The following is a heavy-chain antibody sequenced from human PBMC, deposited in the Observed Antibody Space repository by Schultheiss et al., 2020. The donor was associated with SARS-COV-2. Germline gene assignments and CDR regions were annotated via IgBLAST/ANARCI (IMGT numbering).Heavy chain of an antibody. V-gene: IGHV3-11*01. CDR3: ARDNTHLGPMDV. Sequence: GESLKISCAASGFAFSDHYMTWIRQAPGKGLEWVSYISGSGGTIYYADSLRGRFIISRDNAKNSLYLQMNSLSAEDSAVYYCARDNTHLGPMDVWGQGTTVTVSS. J-gene: IGHJ6*02. CDR1: GFAFSDHY. CDR2: ISGSGGTI.